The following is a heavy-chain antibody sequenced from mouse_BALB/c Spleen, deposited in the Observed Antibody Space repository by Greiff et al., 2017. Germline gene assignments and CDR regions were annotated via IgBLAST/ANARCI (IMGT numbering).Heavy chain of an antibody. CDR2: ISDGGSYT. D-gene: IGHD2-14*01. CDR3: ARDKYDGDFDY. J-gene: IGHJ2*01. Sequence: EVKLVESGGGLVKPGGSLKLSCAASGFTFSDYYMYWVRQTPEKRLEWVATISDGGSYTYYPDSVKGRFTISRDNAKNNLYLQMSSLKSEDTAMYYCARDKYDGDFDYWGQGTTLTVSS. V-gene: IGHV5-4*02. CDR1: GFTFSDYY.